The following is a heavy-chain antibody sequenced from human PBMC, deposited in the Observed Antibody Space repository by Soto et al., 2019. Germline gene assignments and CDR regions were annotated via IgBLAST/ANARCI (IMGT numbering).Heavy chain of an antibody. D-gene: IGHD3-10*01. CDR3: ARVRDYYGSGSLFDY. CDR1: GYTVTSYG. J-gene: IGHJ4*02. CDR2: TSAYNGNT. V-gene: IGHV1-18*01. Sequence: ASVKVSCKASGYTVTSYGISWVRQAPGQGLEWMEWTSAYNGNTNYAQKLQGRVTMTTDTSTSTAYMELRSLRSDDTAVYYCARVRDYYGSGSLFDYWGQGTLVTVS.